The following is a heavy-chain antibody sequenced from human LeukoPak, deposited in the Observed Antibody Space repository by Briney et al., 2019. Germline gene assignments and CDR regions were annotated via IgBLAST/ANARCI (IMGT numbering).Heavy chain of an antibody. D-gene: IGHD4-17*01. CDR3: TTAGYGDSNSYLDY. V-gene: IGHV3-49*04. J-gene: IGHJ4*02. CDR2: IRSQIYGGTP. Sequence: GGSPRLSCTGSGFTFGDYAMTWVRQAPGKGLEWVGFIRSQIYGGTPEYAASVKGRFTISRDDSEGVAYLQMNSLKTEDTAVYYCTTAGYGDSNSYLDYWGQGTLVTVSS. CDR1: GFTFGDYA.